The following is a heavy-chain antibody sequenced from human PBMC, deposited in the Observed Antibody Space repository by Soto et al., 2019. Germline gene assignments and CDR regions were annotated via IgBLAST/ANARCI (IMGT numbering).Heavy chain of an antibody. D-gene: IGHD2-2*01. J-gene: IGHJ5*02. CDR1: GFSLSKNRTG. V-gene: IGHV2-26*01. Sequence: TGPTLVTPTEALTLNCTASGFSLSKNRTGVSWIRQPPGKALEWLAHIFSNDDKSYNTSLKSRLTISKDTCKSQVVLTMTNMDPVDTATYYCARIRCSSTSCHIANWFDPWGQGSLVTVSS. CDR3: ARIRCSSTSCHIANWFDP. CDR2: IFSNDDK.